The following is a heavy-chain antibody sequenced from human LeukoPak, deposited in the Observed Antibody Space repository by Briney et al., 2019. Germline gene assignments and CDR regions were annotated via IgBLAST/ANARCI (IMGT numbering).Heavy chain of an antibody. V-gene: IGHV4-38-2*01. CDR3: ARVASSLFGYASFDY. CDR2: IYHSGST. D-gene: IGHD2-2*01. Sequence: SETLSLTCAVSGYSISSGWYWGWIRQPPGQGLEWIAGIYHSGSTFYNPSLKSRVTISLDTSKNQFSLKLNSVTAADTAVYYCARVASSLFGYASFDYWGQGTLVTVSS. J-gene: IGHJ4*02. CDR1: GYSISSGWY.